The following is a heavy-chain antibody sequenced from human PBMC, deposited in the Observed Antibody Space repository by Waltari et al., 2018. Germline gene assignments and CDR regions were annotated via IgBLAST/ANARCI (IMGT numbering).Heavy chain of an antibody. CDR3: SKRGDYYYYGMDV. V-gene: IGHV3-23*04. Sequence: EVPLVESGGDLVQRGGSLRLSCAASGFTFSSYAIDWVRQAPGKGLEWVSSISNSGSNTYYGDSVKGRFTVSRDNSRNTLYLQMNSLRAEDTAVYYCSKRGDYYYYGMDVWGQGTTVTVSS. CDR2: ISNSGSNT. CDR1: GFTFSSYA. J-gene: IGHJ6*02.